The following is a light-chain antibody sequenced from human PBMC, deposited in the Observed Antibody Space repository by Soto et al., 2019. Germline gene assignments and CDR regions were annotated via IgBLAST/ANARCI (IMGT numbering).Light chain of an antibody. Sequence: EIVLTQSPGTLSLSPGERATLSCRASQSVRDSRLAWYQQKPGQGPRLLIYNASSRVTDIPDRFSGSGSGTGFNLTISRLEPEDFAVYSYQQYGVSPTYTFGQGTKLEVK. V-gene: IGKV3-20*01. J-gene: IGKJ2*01. CDR2: NAS. CDR1: QSVRDSR. CDR3: QQYGVSPTYT.